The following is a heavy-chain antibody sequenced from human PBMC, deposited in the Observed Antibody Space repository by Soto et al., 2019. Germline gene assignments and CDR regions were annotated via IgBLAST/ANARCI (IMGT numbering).Heavy chain of an antibody. D-gene: IGHD4-17*01. V-gene: IGHV4-59*08. CDR3: ARHVQDDYGDYYFDY. CDR1: GGSISSYY. J-gene: IGHJ4*02. CDR2: IYYSGST. Sequence: SETLSLTCTVSGGSISSYYWSWIRQPPGKGLEWIGYIYYSGSTNYNPSLKSRVTISVDTSKNQFSLKLSSVTAADTAVYYCARHVQDDYGDYYFDYWGQGTLVTVSS.